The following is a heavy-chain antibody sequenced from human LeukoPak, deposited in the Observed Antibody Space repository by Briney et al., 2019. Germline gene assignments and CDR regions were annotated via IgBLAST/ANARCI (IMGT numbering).Heavy chain of an antibody. CDR2: IYYSGST. D-gene: IGHD3-10*01. Sequence: PSQTLSLTCTVSGGSISSGDYYWSWIRQPPGKGLEWIGYIYYSGSTYYNPSLKSRVTISVDTSKNQFSLKLSSVTAADTAVYYCARLWFGELLHGPRKNNWFDPWGQGTLVTVSS. CDR1: GGSISSGDYY. V-gene: IGHV4-30-4*01. CDR3: ARLWFGELLHGPRKNNWFDP. J-gene: IGHJ5*02.